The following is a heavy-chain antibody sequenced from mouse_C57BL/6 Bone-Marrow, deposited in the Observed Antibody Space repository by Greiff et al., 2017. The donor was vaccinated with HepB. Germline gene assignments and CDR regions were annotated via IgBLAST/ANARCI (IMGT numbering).Heavy chain of an antibody. J-gene: IGHJ3*01. V-gene: IGHV5-4*01. Sequence: EVQLQQSGGGLVKPGGSLKLSCAASGFTFSSYAMSWVRQTPEKRLEWVATISDGGSYTYYPDNVKGRFTISRDNAKNNLYLQMSHLKSEDTAMYYCARAVAQAKAWFAYWGQGTLVTVSA. CDR1: GFTFSSYA. CDR2: ISDGGSYT. CDR3: ARAVAQAKAWFAY. D-gene: IGHD3-2*02.